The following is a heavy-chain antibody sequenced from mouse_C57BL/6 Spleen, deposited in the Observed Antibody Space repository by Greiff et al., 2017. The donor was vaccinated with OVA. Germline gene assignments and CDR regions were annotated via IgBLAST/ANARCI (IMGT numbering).Heavy chain of an antibody. CDR2: IYPGDGDT. J-gene: IGHJ1*03. D-gene: IGHD1-1*01. V-gene: IGHV1-82*01. CDR3: APLLLRSLV. Sequence: VQLQQSGPELVKPGASVKISCKASGYAFSSSWMNWVKQRPGQGLEWIGRIYPGDGDTNYNGKFKGKATLTADKSSSTAYMQLSSLTSGDSAVYFCAPLLLRSLVWGTGTTVTVSS. CDR1: GYAFSSSW.